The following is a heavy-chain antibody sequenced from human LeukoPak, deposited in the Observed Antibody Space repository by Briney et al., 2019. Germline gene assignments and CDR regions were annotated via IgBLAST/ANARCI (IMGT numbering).Heavy chain of an antibody. Sequence: AGGSLRLSCTASGFTFSTSSMNWVRQTPGKGLEWISYIRGSSTTIYYADSAKGRFTISRDNGRNSLYLQMNDLTAEDTGVYFCARDARSHCGTDACYGPYFDYWGQGSLVTVSS. D-gene: IGHD2-2*01. J-gene: IGHJ4*02. CDR3: ARDARSHCGTDACYGPYFDY. CDR2: IRGSSTTI. CDR1: GFTFSTSS. V-gene: IGHV3-48*01.